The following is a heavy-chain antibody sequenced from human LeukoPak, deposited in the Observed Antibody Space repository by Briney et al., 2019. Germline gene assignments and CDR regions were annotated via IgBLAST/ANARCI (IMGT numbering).Heavy chain of an antibody. CDR3: AKEMGDGYKVDC. D-gene: IGHD5-24*01. CDR1: GFTFSSYA. CDR2: ISGSGSST. Sequence: PGGSLRLSCAASGFTFSSYAMRWVRQAPGKGLGWVSGISGSGSSTYYADSVKGRFTISRDNSKNTLYLEMNSLRAEDTAVYYCAKEMGDGYKVDCWGQGTLVTVSS. V-gene: IGHV3-23*01. J-gene: IGHJ4*02.